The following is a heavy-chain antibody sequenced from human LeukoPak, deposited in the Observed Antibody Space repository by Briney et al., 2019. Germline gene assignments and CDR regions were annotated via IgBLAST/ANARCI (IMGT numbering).Heavy chain of an antibody. CDR3: ATTLWFGMNWFDP. D-gene: IGHD3-10*01. CDR1: GGSISSSSYY. J-gene: IGHJ5*02. V-gene: IGHV4-39*01. CDR2: IYYSGST. Sequence: PSETLSPTCTVSGGSISSSSYYWGWIRQPPGKGLEWVGSIYYSGSTYYNPSLKSRVTISVDTSKNQFSLKLSSVTAADTAVYYCATTLWFGMNWFDPWGQGTLVTVSS.